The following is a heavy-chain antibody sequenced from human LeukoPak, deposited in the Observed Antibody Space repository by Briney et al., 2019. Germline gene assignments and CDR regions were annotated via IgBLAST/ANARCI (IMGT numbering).Heavy chain of an antibody. CDR1: GFTFSSYW. J-gene: IGHJ4*02. D-gene: IGHD4-23*01. V-gene: IGHV3-7*03. Sequence: GGSLRLSCAASGFTFSSYWMSWVRQAPGKGLEWVANIKQDGSDKYYVDSVKGRFSISRDNAKNSLHLQINSLRAEDTAVYYCARKTVVGSYFDYWGQGTPVTVSS. CDR2: IKQDGSDK. CDR3: ARKTVVGSYFDY.